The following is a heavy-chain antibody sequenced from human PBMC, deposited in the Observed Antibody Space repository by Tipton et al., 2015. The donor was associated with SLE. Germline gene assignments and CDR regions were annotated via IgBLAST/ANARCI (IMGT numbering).Heavy chain of an antibody. Sequence: TLSLTCTVSGGSINNHFWSWVRQPPGKGLEWIGYIFYSGGTNYNPSLKSRVTMSVDTSKNQFSLKLNSVTAADTAVYYCARGVAYYYDFGALDIWGQGTMVTVSS. CDR2: IFYSGGT. V-gene: IGHV4-59*11. J-gene: IGHJ3*02. D-gene: IGHD3-22*01. CDR3: ARGVAYYYDFGALDI. CDR1: GGSINNHF.